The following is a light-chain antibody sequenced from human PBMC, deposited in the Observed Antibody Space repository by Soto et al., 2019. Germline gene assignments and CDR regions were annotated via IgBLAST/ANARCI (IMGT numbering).Light chain of an antibody. CDR2: GAF. CDR3: QQDKGWQPVYT. J-gene: IGKJ2*01. CDR1: QSVRNN. V-gene: IGKV3-15*01. Sequence: IVMTQSPATQSESPGERATLSCRASQSVRNNVAWYQQKPGQSPRLLIYGAFNRASGVTARFSGGGTGTEFTLTISSQPAEECALYFCQQDKGWQPVYTFGQGTPLEIK.